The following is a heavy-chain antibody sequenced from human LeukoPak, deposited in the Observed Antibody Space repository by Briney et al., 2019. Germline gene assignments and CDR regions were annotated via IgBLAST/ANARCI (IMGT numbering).Heavy chain of an antibody. D-gene: IGHD3-10*01. CDR1: GGSFSGYY. CDR2: IYYSGST. CDR3: ARKENVYYYFDY. J-gene: IGHJ4*02. Sequence: PSETLSLTCAVYGGSFSGYYWSWIRQPPGKGLEWIGYIYYSGSTYYNPSLQSRVTMSVDTSKNQFSLKLSSVTAVDTAVYYCARKENVYYYFDYWGQGTLVTVSS. V-gene: IGHV4-59*12.